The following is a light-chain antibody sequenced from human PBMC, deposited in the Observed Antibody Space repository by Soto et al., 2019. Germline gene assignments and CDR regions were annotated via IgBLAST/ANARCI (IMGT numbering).Light chain of an antibody. Sequence: EIVLTQSPGTLSLSPGERAIIACRASESVRSNYLAWYQHKPGQPPRLLMFEASSRATGIPDRFSGSGSGTDFTLTISRLQPEDFAVYYCQQYGSPLFTFGPGTKLDIK. V-gene: IGKV3-20*01. CDR2: EAS. CDR1: ESVRSNY. J-gene: IGKJ3*01. CDR3: QQYGSPLFT.